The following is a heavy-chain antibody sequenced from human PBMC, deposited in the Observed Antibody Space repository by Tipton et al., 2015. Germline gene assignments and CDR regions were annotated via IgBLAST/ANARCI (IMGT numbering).Heavy chain of an antibody. Sequence: GLVKPSETLSLNCSVSGDSISGYYWSWIRQPPGKGLEWIGYISFSDTTHYNPSLKSRITISLNTSKNQFSLKMSSVTAADTAVYFCARDLEHGMDVWGQGTTVTVS. CDR2: ISFSDTT. CDR3: ARDLEHGMDV. V-gene: IGHV4-59*01. CDR1: GDSISGYY. J-gene: IGHJ6*02.